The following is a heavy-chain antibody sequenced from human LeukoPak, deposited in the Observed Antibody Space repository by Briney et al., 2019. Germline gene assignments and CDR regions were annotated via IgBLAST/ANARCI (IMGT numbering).Heavy chain of an antibody. Sequence: GGSLRLSCAASGFTVSSNYMSWVRQAPGKGLEWVTVISGSGGSTYYVDSVQGRFTISRDNSKNTLFLQMDSLRAEDTAVYYCAKGGFGRPFDYWGQGTLVTVSS. D-gene: IGHD3-10*01. CDR1: GFTVSSNY. V-gene: IGHV3-23*01. CDR3: AKGGFGRPFDY. J-gene: IGHJ4*02. CDR2: ISGSGGST.